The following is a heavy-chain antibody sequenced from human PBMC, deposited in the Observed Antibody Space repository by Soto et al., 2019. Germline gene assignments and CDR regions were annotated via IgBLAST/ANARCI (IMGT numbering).Heavy chain of an antibody. CDR3: AREGGSSSERYYYYYMDV. D-gene: IGHD6-6*01. CDR2: INHSGST. Sequence: PSETLSLTCAVYGGSFSGYYWSWIRQPPGKGLEWIGEINHSGSTNYNPSLKSRVTISVDTSKNQFSLKLSSVTAADTAVYYCAREGGSSSERYYYYYMDVWGKRTTVTVSS. CDR1: GGSFSGYY. V-gene: IGHV4-34*01. J-gene: IGHJ6*03.